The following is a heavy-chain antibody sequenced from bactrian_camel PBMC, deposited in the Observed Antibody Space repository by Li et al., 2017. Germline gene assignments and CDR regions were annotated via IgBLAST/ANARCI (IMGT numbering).Heavy chain of an antibody. CDR2: IDSDGIT. V-gene: IGHV3S53*01. Sequence: HVQLVESGGESVQAGGSLRLSCVASGATQDIGCMGWFRQVPGLEREGIGSIDSDGITTYADSLKARFTTSRDNANNTVNLMMNSLKPEDTAMYYCAANFGPYCSGPYLARRANFLGQGTQVTVS. D-gene: IGHD2*01. J-gene: IGHJ4*01. CDR1: GATQDIGC.